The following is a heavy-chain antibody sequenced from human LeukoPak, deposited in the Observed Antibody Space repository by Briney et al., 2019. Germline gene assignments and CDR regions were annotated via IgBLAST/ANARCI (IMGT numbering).Heavy chain of an antibody. D-gene: IGHD2-2*01. CDR2: ISYDGSNK. Sequence: PGGSLRLSCAASGFTFSNSAMHWVRQAPGKGLEWVAVISYDGSNKYYADSVKGRFTISRDNSKNTLYLQMNSLRAEDTAVYYCARGTNIVVVPAASNWGQGTLVTVSS. CDR1: GFTFSNSA. CDR3: ARGTNIVVVPAASN. V-gene: IGHV3-30-3*01. J-gene: IGHJ4*02.